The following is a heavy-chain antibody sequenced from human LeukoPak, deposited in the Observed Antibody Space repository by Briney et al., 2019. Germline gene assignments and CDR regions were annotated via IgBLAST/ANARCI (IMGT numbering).Heavy chain of an antibody. Sequence: GGSLRLSCVASGFTFSTYGMHWVRQAPGKGLEWVAFIRRDESDKYYTDSVKGRFTISRDNSKNTMYLQMNNLRPEDAAVYYCTREGDFDYWGQGILVTVSS. D-gene: IGHD1-26*01. V-gene: IGHV3-30*02. CDR2: IRRDESDK. J-gene: IGHJ4*02. CDR3: TREGDFDY. CDR1: GFTFSTYG.